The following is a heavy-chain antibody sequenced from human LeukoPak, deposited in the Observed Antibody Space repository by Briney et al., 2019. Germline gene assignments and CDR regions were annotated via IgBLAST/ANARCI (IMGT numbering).Heavy chain of an antibody. V-gene: IGHV1-2*02. D-gene: IGHD2-2*01. CDR3: ARDYGRGDCSSTSCYEEIDAFDI. J-gene: IGHJ3*02. CDR1: GYTFTGYY. Sequence: ASVKVSCKASGYTFTGYYMHWVRQAPGQGLEWMGWINPNSGGTNYAQKFQGRVTMTRDTSISTAYMELSRLRSDDTAVYYCARDYGRGDCSSTSCYEEIDAFDIWGQGTMVTVSS. CDR2: INPNSGGT.